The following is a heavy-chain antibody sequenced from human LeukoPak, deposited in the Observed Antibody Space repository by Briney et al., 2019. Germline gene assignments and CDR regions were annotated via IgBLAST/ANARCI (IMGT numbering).Heavy chain of an antibody. Sequence: PSETLSLTCTVSGGSISSYYWSWIRQPPGKGLEWIGYIYYSGGTNYNPSLKSRVTISVDTSKNQFSLKLSSVTAADTAVYYCARGPSGYHNTGGQGTLVTVSS. D-gene: IGHD5-12*01. CDR1: GGSISSYY. J-gene: IGHJ4*02. CDR3: ARGPSGYHNT. V-gene: IGHV4-59*01. CDR2: IYYSGGT.